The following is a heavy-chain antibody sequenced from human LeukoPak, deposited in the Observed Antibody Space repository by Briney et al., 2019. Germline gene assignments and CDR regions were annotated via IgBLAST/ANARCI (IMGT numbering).Heavy chain of an antibody. CDR3: ARDTSSGTYSGSNWDPEYWFDP. J-gene: IGHJ5*02. CDR2: INPSGGST. V-gene: IGHV1-46*01. Sequence: ASVKVSFKASGYTFTIYYMHWVRQAPGQGGEWMGIINPSGGSTSYAQKFQGRGTITRDTSTSTVYMELSSLRSEDTAVYYCARDTSSGTYSGSNWDPEYWFDPWGQGTLVTVSS. CDR1: GYTFTIYY. D-gene: IGHD1-26*01.